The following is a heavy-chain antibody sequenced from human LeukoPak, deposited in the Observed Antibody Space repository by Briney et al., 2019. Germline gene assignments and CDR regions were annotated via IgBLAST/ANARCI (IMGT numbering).Heavy chain of an antibody. CDR1: GGSFSGYY. CDR3: ARGLGATALN. D-gene: IGHD3-10*01. Sequence: PSETLSLTCAVYGGSFSGYYWSWIRQPPGKGLEWIGEINHSGSTNYNPSLKSRVTISVDTSKNQFSLKLSSVTAADTAVYYCARGLGATALNWGRGTLVTVSS. CDR2: INHSGST. J-gene: IGHJ4*02. V-gene: IGHV4-34*01.